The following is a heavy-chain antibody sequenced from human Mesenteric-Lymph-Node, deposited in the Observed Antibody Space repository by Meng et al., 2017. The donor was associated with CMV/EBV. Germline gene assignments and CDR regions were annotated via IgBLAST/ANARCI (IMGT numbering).Heavy chain of an antibody. Sequence: SVKVSCKASGGTFSSYAISWVRQAPGQGLEWMGGIIPIFGTANYAQKFQGRVTITTDESTSTAYMELNSLRSEDTAVYYCARGRFYCSSTSCNGAFDYWGQGTLVTVSS. CDR2: IIPIFGTA. CDR1: GGTFSSYA. CDR3: ARGRFYCSSTSCNGAFDY. D-gene: IGHD2-2*01. J-gene: IGHJ4*02. V-gene: IGHV1-69*05.